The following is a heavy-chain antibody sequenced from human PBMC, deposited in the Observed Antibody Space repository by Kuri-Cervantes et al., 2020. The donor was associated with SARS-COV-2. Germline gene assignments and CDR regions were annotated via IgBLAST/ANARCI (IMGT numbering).Heavy chain of an antibody. CDR3: ARGTTGLSLYYFDY. D-gene: IGHD2/OR15-2a*01. V-gene: IGHV3-23*01. CDR1: GFTSSNYAISRYA. CDR2: ISGSGYST. Sequence: GGSLRLSCAASGFTSSNYAISRYAMSWVRQAPGKGLEWVSTISGSGYSTHYADSVRGRFAISRDNSERTVSLQMYSLRSEDTAIYYCARGTTGLSLYYFDYWGQGTLVTVSS. J-gene: IGHJ4*02.